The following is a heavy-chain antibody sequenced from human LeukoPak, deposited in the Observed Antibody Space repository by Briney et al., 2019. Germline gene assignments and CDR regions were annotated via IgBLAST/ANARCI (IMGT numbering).Heavy chain of an antibody. J-gene: IGHJ3*01. CDR2: IYSGGDT. V-gene: IGHV3-53*01. CDR1: GFIVSTNY. Sequence: TGGSLRLSCAASGFIVSTNYISWVRQAPGKGLEWVSVIYSGGDTYYADSVKGRFTISRDNSKNTVYLQLDSLRAEDTAVYYCASLPSAFDLWGQGTMVTVSS. CDR3: ASLPSAFDL.